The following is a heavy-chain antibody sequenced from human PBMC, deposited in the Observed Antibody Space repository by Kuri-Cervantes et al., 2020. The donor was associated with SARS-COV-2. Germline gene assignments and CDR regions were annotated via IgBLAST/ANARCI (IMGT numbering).Heavy chain of an antibody. CDR3: ASLGTYYYDSSGYSHDY. J-gene: IGHJ4*02. D-gene: IGHD3-22*01. V-gene: IGHV5-10-1*01. CDR1: GYSFTSYW. CDR2: IDPSDSYT. Sequence: KVSCKGSGYSFTSYWISWVRQMPGKGLEWMGRIDPSDSYTNYSPSFQGHVTISADKSISTAYLQWSSLKASDTAMYYCASLGTYYYDSSGYSHDYRGQGTLVTVSS.